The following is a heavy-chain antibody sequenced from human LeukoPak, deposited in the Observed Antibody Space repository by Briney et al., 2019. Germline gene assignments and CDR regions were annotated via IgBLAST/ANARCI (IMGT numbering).Heavy chain of an antibody. J-gene: IGHJ5*02. CDR1: GFTFTNYA. D-gene: IGHD1-1*01. V-gene: IGHV3-23*01. CDR3: ARVGNDFDP. CDR2: MSASGAYT. Sequence: GGSLRLSCAASGFTFTNYAMGWVRQAPGKGLEWVSTMSASGAYTYYTDSVKGRFTISRDNSKNTLYLQMNSLRADDTAVYYCARVGNDFDPWGQGTLVIVPP.